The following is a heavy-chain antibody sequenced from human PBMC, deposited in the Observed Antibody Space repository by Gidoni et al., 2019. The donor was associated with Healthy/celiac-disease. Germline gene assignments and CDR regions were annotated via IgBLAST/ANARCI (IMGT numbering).Heavy chain of an antibody. CDR3: TRVRGSSGWLFDY. J-gene: IGHJ4*02. D-gene: IGHD6-19*01. CDR2: IRSKAYGGTT. V-gene: IGHV3-49*03. CDR1: GFTFGDYA. Sequence: EVQLVESGGGLVQPGRSLRLSCTASGFTFGDYAMSWFRQAPGKGLEWGGFIRSKAYGGTTEYAASVKGRFTISRDDSKSIAYLQMNSLKTEDTAVYYCTRVRGSSGWLFDYWGQGTLVTVSS.